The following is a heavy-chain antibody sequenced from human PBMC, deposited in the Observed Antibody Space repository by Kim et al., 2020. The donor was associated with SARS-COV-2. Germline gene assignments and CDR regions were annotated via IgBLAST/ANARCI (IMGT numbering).Heavy chain of an antibody. CDR1: GFDFSTYS. J-gene: IGHJ4*02. V-gene: IGHV3-21*06. Sequence: GGSLRLSCAVSGFDFSTYSMNWVRQAPGKGLEWVSFISRSGAYIYYADSVKGRFTISRDNSKNSLYLQMNSLRVEDTAVYYCAKDTYRYYYDTPAYPDYWGQGTLVTVSS. D-gene: IGHD3-22*01. CDR2: ISRSGAYI. CDR3: AKDTYRYYYDTPAYPDY.